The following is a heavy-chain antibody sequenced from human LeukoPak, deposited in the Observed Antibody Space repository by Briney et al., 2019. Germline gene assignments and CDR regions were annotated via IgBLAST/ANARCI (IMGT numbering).Heavy chain of an antibody. CDR1: GFTFSSYS. V-gene: IGHV3-21*01. CDR2: ISSSSSYI. CDR3: ARGVTIFGVATPDV. Sequence: PGGSLRLSCAASGFTFSSYSMNWVRQAPGKGLEWVSSISSSSSYIYYADSVKGRFTISRDNAKNSLYLQMNSLRAEDTAVYYCARGVTIFGVATPDVWGQGTTVTVSS. J-gene: IGHJ6*02. D-gene: IGHD3-3*01.